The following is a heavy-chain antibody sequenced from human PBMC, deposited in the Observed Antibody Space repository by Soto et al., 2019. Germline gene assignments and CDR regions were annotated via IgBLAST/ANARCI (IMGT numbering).Heavy chain of an antibody. CDR2: IYHSGST. CDR1: GGSISSSNW. CDR3: ARNARYCSSTSCPQGGFDP. V-gene: IGHV4-4*02. Sequence: SETLSLTCAVSGGSISSSNWWSWVRQPPGKGLEGIGEIYHSGSTNYNPSIKSRVTISVDKSKNQFSLKLSSVTAADTAVYYCARNARYCSSTSCPQGGFDPWGQGTLVTVSS. J-gene: IGHJ5*02. D-gene: IGHD2-2*01.